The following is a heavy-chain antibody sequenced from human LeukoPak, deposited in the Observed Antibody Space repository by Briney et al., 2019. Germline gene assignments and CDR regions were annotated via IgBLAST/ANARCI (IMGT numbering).Heavy chain of an antibody. Sequence: GGSLKLSCAASGFTFSDYYMSWIRQAPGKGLEWVSYITSSGSTIYYADSMKGRFTIPRDNAKHSLFLQLDSLRAEDTAVYYCARIGRPAAFDIWGQGTLVIVSS. CDR3: ARIGRPAAFDI. V-gene: IGHV3-11*01. D-gene: IGHD6-6*01. CDR2: ITSSGSTI. J-gene: IGHJ3*02. CDR1: GFTFSDYY.